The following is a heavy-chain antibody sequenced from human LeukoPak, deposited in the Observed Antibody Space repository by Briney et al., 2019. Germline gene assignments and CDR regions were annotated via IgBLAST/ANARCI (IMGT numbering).Heavy chain of an antibody. Sequence: GGSLRLSCAASGFTFSSYAMTWIRQAPGKGLEWVSYISSSGSHTNYADSVTGRFTISRNNAKKSLHLQMNSLRAEDTAVYYCARHPDGSLSLDYWGQGTLVTVSS. CDR1: GFTFSSYA. CDR3: ARHPDGSLSLDY. V-gene: IGHV3-11*03. J-gene: IGHJ4*02. CDR2: ISSSGSHT. D-gene: IGHD1-26*01.